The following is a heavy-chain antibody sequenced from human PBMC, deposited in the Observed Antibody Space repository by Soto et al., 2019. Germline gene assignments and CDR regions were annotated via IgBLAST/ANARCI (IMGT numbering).Heavy chain of an antibody. V-gene: IGHV4-59*11. CDR2: VYYSGSS. CDR3: ARVGERWQYFDWFYYFDS. J-gene: IGHJ4*02. Sequence: PSETLSLTCTVSGGSISGRYWGWIRQPPGEGLEWIGYVYYSGSSTSNPSLKSRVTMSADTSKNQLSLKVRSVTAADTAVYYCARVGERWQYFDWFYYFDSWGQGALVT. D-gene: IGHD3-9*01. CDR1: GGSISGRY.